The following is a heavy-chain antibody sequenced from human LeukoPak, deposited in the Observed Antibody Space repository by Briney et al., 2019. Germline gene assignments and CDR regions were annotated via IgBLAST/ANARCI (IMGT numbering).Heavy chain of an antibody. CDR3: ARFEGPYDAFDI. CDR1: GFTFNNYG. Sequence: PGGSLRLSCAASGFTFNNYGVNWARQAPGKGLEWVANIKQDGSEKKYVDSVKGRFSISRDNAKNSLYLQMNSLRAEDTAVYYCARFEGPYDAFDIWGQGTMVTVSS. V-gene: IGHV3-7*01. CDR2: IKQDGSEK. J-gene: IGHJ3*02.